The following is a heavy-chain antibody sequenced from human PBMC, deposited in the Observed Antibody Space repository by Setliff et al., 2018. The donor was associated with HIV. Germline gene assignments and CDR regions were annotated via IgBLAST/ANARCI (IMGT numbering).Heavy chain of an antibody. D-gene: IGHD6-19*01. CDR1: GYTLTEFS. CDR2: FDPEDGDT. CDR3: ATLKEQWLSEGGFDY. V-gene: IGHV1-24*01. Sequence: ASVKVSCKVSGYTLTEFSMHWVRQAPGKGLEWMGRFDPEDGDTLYAQNFQGRVTMTEDPPTDTAYLELSGLIFEDTAVYYCATLKEQWLSEGGFDYWGQGTLVTVSS. J-gene: IGHJ4*02.